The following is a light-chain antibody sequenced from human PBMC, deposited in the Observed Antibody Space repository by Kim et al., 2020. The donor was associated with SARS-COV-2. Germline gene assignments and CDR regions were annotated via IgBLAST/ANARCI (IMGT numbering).Light chain of an antibody. CDR2: EVS. Sequence: QSALTQPPSASGSPGQSVTISCTGTSSDVGGYNCVSWYQQHPGKAPKLMIFEVSKRPSGVPDRFSGSKSGNTASLTVSGLQAEDEADYYCSSYAGTPTVFGGGTKLTVL. CDR1: SSDVGGYNC. J-gene: IGLJ2*01. CDR3: SSYAGTPTV. V-gene: IGLV2-8*01.